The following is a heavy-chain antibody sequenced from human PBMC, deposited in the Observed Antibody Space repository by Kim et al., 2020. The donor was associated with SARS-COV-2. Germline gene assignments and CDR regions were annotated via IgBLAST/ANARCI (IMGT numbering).Heavy chain of an antibody. CDR1: GFTFSSYS. V-gene: IGHV3-21*01. J-gene: IGHJ4*02. Sequence: GGSLRLXCAASGFTFSSYSMNWVRQAPGKGLEWVSSISSSSSYIYYADSVKGRFTISRDNAKNSLYLQMNSLRAEDTAVYYCAIDVEGDDFWSGYQFDYWGQGTLVTVSS. CDR2: ISSSSSYI. CDR3: AIDVEGDDFWSGYQFDY. D-gene: IGHD3-3*01.